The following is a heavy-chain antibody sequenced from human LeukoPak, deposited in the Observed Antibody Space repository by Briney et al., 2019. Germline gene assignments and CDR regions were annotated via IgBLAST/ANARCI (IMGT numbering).Heavy chain of an antibody. CDR2: IYDSGTT. Sequence: PSETLSLTCTVSGGSISSYYWSWIRQPPGEGLEWIGYIYDSGTTNYNPSLKSRVTISVDTSKNQFSLKLSSVTAADTAVYYCARAVAPDYYYYMDVWGKGTTVTVSS. D-gene: IGHD5-12*01. CDR3: ARAVAPDYYYYMDV. J-gene: IGHJ6*03. V-gene: IGHV4-59*01. CDR1: GGSISSYY.